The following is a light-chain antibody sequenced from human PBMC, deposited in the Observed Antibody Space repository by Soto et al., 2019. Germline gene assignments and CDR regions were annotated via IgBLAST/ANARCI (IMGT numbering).Light chain of an antibody. CDR1: SSDVGNYNL. Sequence: QSALTQPASVSGSPGQSLTISCTGTSSDVGNYNLVSWYQQHPGKAPKVMIYEVNKRPSGVPNRFSGSKSGNTASLTISGLQAEDEANYYCCSYAVSSTFVFGGGTKVTVL. J-gene: IGLJ3*02. CDR3: CSYAVSSTFV. CDR2: EVN. V-gene: IGLV2-23*02.